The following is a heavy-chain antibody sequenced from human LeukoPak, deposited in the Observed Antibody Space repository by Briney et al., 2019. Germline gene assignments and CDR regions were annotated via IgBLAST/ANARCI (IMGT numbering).Heavy chain of an antibody. J-gene: IGHJ4*02. Sequence: ASVKVSCKASGGTFSSYAISWVRQAPGQGLEWMGRIIPILGIANYAQKFQGRVTITADKSTSTAYMELSSLRSEDTAVYYCASPSTSAGYSSGSFDYWGQGTLVTVSS. CDR2: IIPILGIA. CDR1: GGTFSSYA. V-gene: IGHV1-69*04. D-gene: IGHD6-19*01. CDR3: ASPSTSAGYSSGSFDY.